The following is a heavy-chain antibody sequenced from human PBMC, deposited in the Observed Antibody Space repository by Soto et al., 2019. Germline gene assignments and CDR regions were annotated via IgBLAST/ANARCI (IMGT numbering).Heavy chain of an antibody. V-gene: IGHV3-23*01. CDR1: GFTFSGYA. J-gene: IGHJ4*02. CDR2: ISGGGGSI. D-gene: IGHD2-8*01. Sequence: EVQLLESGGGLVQPGGSLRLSCAASGFTFSGYAMTWVRQAPGKGLKWVSAISGGGGSIYYADSVKGRFTISRDNSKNTLYLQMNSLRAEDTAVYYCAKDTLLLYGSSDYWGQGTLVTVSS. CDR3: AKDTLLLYGSSDY.